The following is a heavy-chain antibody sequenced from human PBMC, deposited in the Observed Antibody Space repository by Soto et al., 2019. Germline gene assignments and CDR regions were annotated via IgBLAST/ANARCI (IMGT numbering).Heavy chain of an antibody. CDR1: GFTFSSYA. J-gene: IGHJ6*02. D-gene: IGHD6-19*01. CDR3: ARYLIAVAGTGTYYYGMDV. V-gene: IGHV3-30-3*01. Sequence: QVQLVESGGGVVQPGRSLRLSCAASGFTFSSYAMHWVRQAPGKGLEWVAVISYDGSNKYYADSVKGRFPISRDNSKNTLYLQMISLRAEVTAVYYCARYLIAVAGTGTYYYGMDVWGQGTTVTVSS. CDR2: ISYDGSNK.